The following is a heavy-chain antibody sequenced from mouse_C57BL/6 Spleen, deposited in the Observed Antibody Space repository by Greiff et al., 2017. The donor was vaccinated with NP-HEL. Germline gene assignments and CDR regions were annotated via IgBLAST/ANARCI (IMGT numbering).Heavy chain of an antibody. CDR3: TREAYYSNLHWYFDG. V-gene: IGHV1-5*01. J-gene: IGHJ1*03. Sequence: VQLKQSGTVLARPGASVKMSCKTSGYTFTSYWMHWVKQRPGQGLEWIGAIYPGNSDTSYNQKFKGKAKLTAVTSASTAYMELSSLTNEDSAVYYCTREAYYSNLHWYFDGWGTGTTVTVSS. CDR1: GYTFTSYW. CDR2: IYPGNSDT. D-gene: IGHD2-5*01.